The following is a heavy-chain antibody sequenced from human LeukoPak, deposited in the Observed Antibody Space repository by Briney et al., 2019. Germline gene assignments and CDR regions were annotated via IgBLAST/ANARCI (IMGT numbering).Heavy chain of an antibody. CDR2: ISAYNGNT. J-gene: IGHJ6*03. CDR1: GYTFTSYG. D-gene: IGHD1-26*01. V-gene: IGHV1-18*01. Sequence: ASVKVSFKASGYTFTSYGISWVRQAPGQGLEWMGWISAYNGNTNYAQKLQGRVTMTTDTSTSTAYMELRSLRSDDTAVYYCARSIVGAIHYYYYYMDVWGKGTTVTASS. CDR3: ARSIVGAIHYYYYYMDV.